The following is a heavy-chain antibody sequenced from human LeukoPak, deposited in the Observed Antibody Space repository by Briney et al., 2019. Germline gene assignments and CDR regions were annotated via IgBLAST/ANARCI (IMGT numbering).Heavy chain of an antibody. CDR2: ISYDGSNK. V-gene: IGHV3-30*03. J-gene: IGHJ4*02. CDR1: GFTFSSYG. D-gene: IGHD3-10*01. Sequence: GGSLRLSCAASGFTFSSYGMHWVRQAPGKGLEWVAVISYDGSNKYYADSVKGRFTISRDNAKNSLYLQMYSLRAEDTAVYYCARPSWTSGSYFDYWGQGALVIVSS. CDR3: ARPSWTSGSYFDY.